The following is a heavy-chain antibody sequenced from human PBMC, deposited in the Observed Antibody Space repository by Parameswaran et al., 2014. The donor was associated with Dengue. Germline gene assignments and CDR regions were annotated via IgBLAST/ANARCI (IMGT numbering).Heavy chain of an antibody. CDR3: ARSLPRRFLEWLPDRNWFDP. CDR2: INPNSGGT. Sequence: WVRQAPGQGLEWMGWINPNSGGTNYAQKFQGWVTMTRDTSISTAYMELSRLRSDDTAVYYCARSLPRRFLEWLPDRNWFDPWGQGTLVTVSS. J-gene: IGHJ5*02. D-gene: IGHD3-3*01. V-gene: IGHV1-2*04.